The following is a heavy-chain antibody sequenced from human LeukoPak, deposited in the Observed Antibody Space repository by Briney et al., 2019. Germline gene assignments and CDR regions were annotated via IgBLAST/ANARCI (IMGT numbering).Heavy chain of an antibody. CDR2: IASKTDGGTT. CDR3: TTGIRGD. J-gene: IGHJ4*02. Sequence: GGSLRLSCAASGFTFSSYAMSWVRQAPGKGLEWVGRIASKTDGGTTDYAAPVKGRFTISRDDSKNTLFLQMNSLKTEDTAVYYCTTGIRGDCGQGTLVTVSS. CDR1: GFTFSSYA. V-gene: IGHV3-15*04.